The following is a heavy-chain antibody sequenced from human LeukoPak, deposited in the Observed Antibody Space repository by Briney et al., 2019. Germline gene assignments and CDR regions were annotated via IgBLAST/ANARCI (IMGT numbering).Heavy chain of an antibody. J-gene: IGHJ5*02. CDR2: INTSGST. D-gene: IGHD4-11*01. Sequence: SETLSLTCTVSGGSISSGSYYWSWIRQPAGKGLEWIGRINTSGSTNYNPSLKSRVTISVDTSKNQFSLKLSSVTAADTAVYYCARGRWTSSNYNWPDPWGQGTLVTVSS. CDR3: ARGRWTSSNYNWPDP. CDR1: GGSISSGSYY. V-gene: IGHV4-61*02.